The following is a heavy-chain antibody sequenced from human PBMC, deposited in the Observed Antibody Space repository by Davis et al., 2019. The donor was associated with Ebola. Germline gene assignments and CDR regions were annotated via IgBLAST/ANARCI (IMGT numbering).Heavy chain of an antibody. Sequence: PSETLSLTCTVSGGSISSYYWSWIRQPAGKGLEWIGRIYTSGSTNYNPSLKSRVTMSVDTSKNQFSLKLSSVTAADTAVYYCARIRWVVVPAAISHYYYYMDVWGKGTTVTVSS. V-gene: IGHV4-4*07. D-gene: IGHD2-2*01. J-gene: IGHJ6*03. CDR1: GGSISSYY. CDR3: ARIRWVVVPAAISHYYYYMDV. CDR2: IYTSGST.